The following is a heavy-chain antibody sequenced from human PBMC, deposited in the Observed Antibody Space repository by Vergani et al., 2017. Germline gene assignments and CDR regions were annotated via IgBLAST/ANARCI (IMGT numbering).Heavy chain of an antibody. J-gene: IGHJ4*02. D-gene: IGHD1-26*01. V-gene: IGHV4-61*02. CDR1: GGSISSGSFY. CDR3: AGQDSGSYLFDY. Sequence: QVQLQESGPGLVKPSQTLSLTCTVSGGSISSGSFYWSWIRQPAGKGLEWIGRVYTSGGTNYNPSLKSRGTISVDTSKNQFSLKLSSVTAADTAVYYCAGQDSGSYLFDYWGQGTLVTVSS. CDR2: VYTSGGT.